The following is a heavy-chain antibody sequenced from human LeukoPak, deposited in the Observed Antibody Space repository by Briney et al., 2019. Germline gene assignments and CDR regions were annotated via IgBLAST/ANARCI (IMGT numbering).Heavy chain of an antibody. CDR1: GGPFSGYY. CDR2: INHSGST. V-gene: IGHV4-34*01. CDR3: ARLLVRGVIGADY. J-gene: IGHJ4*02. Sequence: SETLSLTCAVYGGPFSGYYWSWIRQPPGKGLEWIGEINHSGSTNYNPSLKSRVTISVDTSKNQFSLKLSSVTAADTAVYYCARLLVRGVIGADYWGQGTLVTVSS. D-gene: IGHD3-10*02.